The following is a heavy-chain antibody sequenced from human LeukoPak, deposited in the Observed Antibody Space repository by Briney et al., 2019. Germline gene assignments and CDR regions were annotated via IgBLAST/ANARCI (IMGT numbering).Heavy chain of an antibody. CDR3: VRDGDDYNFDY. Sequence: GGYLRLSCAASGFTFRNYWMHWVRQAPGKGLVWVSRVKGDGSFTDYADSVEGRFTISRDNAKNTLYLQMYSLRAEDTAAYYCVRDGDDYNFDYWGQGSLVTVSS. V-gene: IGHV3-74*01. CDR2: VKGDGSFT. CDR1: GFTFRNYW. J-gene: IGHJ4*02. D-gene: IGHD5-24*01.